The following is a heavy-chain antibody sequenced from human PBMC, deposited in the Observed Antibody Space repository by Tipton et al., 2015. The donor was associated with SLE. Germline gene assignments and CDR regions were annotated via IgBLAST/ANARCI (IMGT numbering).Heavy chain of an antibody. CDR3: ARHPSGYYYFDY. J-gene: IGHJ4*02. Sequence: TLSLTCTVSGGSISSGSYYWSWIRQPAGKGLEWIGRIYTSGSTNYNPSLKSRVTISVDTSKNQFPLKLSSVTAADTAVYYCARHPSGYYYFDYWGQGTLVTVSS. CDR1: GGSISSGSYY. V-gene: IGHV4-61*02. CDR2: IYTSGST. D-gene: IGHD3-22*01.